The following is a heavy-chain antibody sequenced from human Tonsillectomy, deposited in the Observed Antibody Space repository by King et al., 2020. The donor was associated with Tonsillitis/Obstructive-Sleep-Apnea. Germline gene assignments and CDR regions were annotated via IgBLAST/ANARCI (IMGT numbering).Heavy chain of an antibody. D-gene: IGHD6-6*01. CDR2: IYSSGSS. Sequence: VQLQESGPGLVKPSETLALTFTVSGGSISCYYWSWIRQPHGKGLEGIGYIYSSGSSNYNPSLKSRVTISVDTSKNQFSLKLSSVTAADTAVYYCARASNSKTPYWFDPWGQGTLVTVSS. J-gene: IGHJ5*02. V-gene: IGHV4-59*01. CDR3: ARASNSKTPYWFDP. CDR1: GGSISCYY.